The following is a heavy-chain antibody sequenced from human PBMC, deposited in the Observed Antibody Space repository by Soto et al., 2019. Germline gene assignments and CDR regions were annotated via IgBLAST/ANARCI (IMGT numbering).Heavy chain of an antibody. CDR1: GFTFSSYA. CDR2: ISGSGGST. CDR3: GTVEQWLEGNIDY. V-gene: IGHV3-23*01. D-gene: IGHD6-19*01. Sequence: GGSLRLSCAASGFTFSSYAMSWVRQAPGKGLEWVSAISGSGGSTYYADSVKGRFTISRDNSKNTLYLQMNSLRAEDTAVYYCGTVEQWLEGNIDYWGQGTLVTVSS. J-gene: IGHJ4*02.